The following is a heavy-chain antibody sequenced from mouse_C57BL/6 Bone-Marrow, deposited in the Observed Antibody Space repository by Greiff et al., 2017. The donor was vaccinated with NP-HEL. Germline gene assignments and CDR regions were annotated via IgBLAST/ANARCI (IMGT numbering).Heavy chain of an antibody. CDR3: ARIITSLSYYFDY. V-gene: IGHV1-61*01. CDR2: IYPSDSET. CDR1: GYTFTSYW. Sequence: QVQLQQPGAELVRPGSSVKLSCKASGYTFTSYWMDWVKQRPGQGLEWIGNIYPSDSETHYNQKFKDKATLTVDKSSSTAYMQLSSLTSEDSAVYYCARIITSLSYYFDYWGQGTTLTVSS. J-gene: IGHJ2*01. D-gene: IGHD1-1*01.